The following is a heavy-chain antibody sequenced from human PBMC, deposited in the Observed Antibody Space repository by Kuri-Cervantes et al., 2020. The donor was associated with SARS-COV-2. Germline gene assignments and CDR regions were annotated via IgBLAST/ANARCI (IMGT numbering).Heavy chain of an antibody. CDR3: AKVDSSSSYYYYYGMDV. CDR2: IDGSSGDT. D-gene: IGHD6-6*01. CDR1: GFTFSSYA. V-gene: IGHV3-23*01. J-gene: IGHJ6*02. Sequence: GESLKISCAASGFTFSSYAMSWVRQAPGKGLEWVSAIDGSSGDTYYADSVKGRCTISRDNSKNTLYLQMNSLRAEDTAVYYYAKVDSSSSYYYYYGMDVWGQGTTVTVSS.